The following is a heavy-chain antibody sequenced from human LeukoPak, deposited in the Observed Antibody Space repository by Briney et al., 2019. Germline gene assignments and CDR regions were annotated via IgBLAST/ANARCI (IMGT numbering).Heavy chain of an antibody. J-gene: IGHJ6*03. V-gene: IGHV4-61*02. Sequence: SQTLSLTCAVSPGSLDSGLYYWTWIRQPAGKGLEWIGRISNNGGTAYNPSLRSRVTITIDTSNNRLSLKVTSVTAADTAVYYCARETKDLYFPSWGLYDTYYYFDAWGKGTTVTVSS. CDR2: ISNNGGT. CDR1: PGSLDSGLYY. D-gene: IGHD5/OR15-5a*01. CDR3: ARETKDLYFPSWGLYDTYYYFDA.